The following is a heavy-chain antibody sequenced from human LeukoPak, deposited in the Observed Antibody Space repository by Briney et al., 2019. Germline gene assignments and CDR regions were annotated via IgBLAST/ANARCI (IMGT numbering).Heavy chain of an antibody. CDR1: GFTVSSNY. V-gene: IGHV3-53*01. Sequence: GGSLRLSCVASGFTVSSNYMSWVRQAPGKGLEWVSVIYSGGSTYYADSVKGRFTISRDNSKNTLYLQINSLRAEDTAVYYCARDSPRSSGLDYWGQGTLVTVSS. J-gene: IGHJ4*02. D-gene: IGHD6-19*01. CDR3: ARDSPRSSGLDY. CDR2: IYSGGST.